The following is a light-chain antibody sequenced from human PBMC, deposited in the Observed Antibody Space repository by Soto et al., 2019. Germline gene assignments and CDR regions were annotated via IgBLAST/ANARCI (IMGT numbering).Light chain of an antibody. CDR3: HQRSNRLSIT. CDR2: DAS. CDR1: QSVSRY. Sequence: DIVLTQSPATLSLSPGERATLSCRASQSVSRYLAWYQQKPGQAPRLLIYDASNRATGIPARFSGSGSATDFTRTISRLEAEDFAIYYCHQRSNRLSITFGQGTRLEI. V-gene: IGKV3-11*01. J-gene: IGKJ5*01.